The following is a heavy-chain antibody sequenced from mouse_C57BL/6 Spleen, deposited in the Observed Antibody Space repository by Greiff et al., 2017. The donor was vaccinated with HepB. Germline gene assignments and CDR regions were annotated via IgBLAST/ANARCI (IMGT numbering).Heavy chain of an antibody. CDR1: GYAFSSSW. J-gene: IGHJ2*01. D-gene: IGHD4-1*01. CDR2: IYPGDGDT. CDR3: ARRWDADY. V-gene: IGHV1-82*01. Sequence: QVQLQQPGPELVKPGASVKISCKASGYAFSSSWMNWVKQRPGQGLEWIGRIYPGDGDTNYNGKFKGKATLTADKSSSTAYMQLSSLTSEDSAVYSCARRWDADYWGQGTTLTVSS.